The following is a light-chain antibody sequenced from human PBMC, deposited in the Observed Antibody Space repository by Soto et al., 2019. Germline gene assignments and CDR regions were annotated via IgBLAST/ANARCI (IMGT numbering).Light chain of an antibody. CDR2: AAS. V-gene: IGKV1-27*01. CDR3: QKYNSAPWT. CDR1: QGISSY. J-gene: IGKJ1*01. Sequence: DIQMTQSPSSLSASVGDRVTITCRASQGISSYLAWYQQNPGKVPRLLIYAASTLQSGVPSRFSGSGSETDFTLTISSLQPEDVATYYCQKYNSAPWTFGQGTKVEIK.